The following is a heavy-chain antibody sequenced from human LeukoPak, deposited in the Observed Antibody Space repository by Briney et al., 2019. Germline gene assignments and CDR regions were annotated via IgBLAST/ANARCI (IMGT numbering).Heavy chain of an antibody. J-gene: IGHJ4*02. Sequence: SETLSLTCTVSGGSISSSSYYWGWIRQPPGKGLEWIGSIYYSGSTYYNPSLKSRVTISVDTSKNQFSLKLSSVTAADTAVYYCARGLFSLTTVTSFDYWGQGTLVTVSS. CDR3: ARGLFSLTTVTSFDY. CDR1: GGSISSSSYY. D-gene: IGHD4-17*01. CDR2: IYYSGST. V-gene: IGHV4-39*01.